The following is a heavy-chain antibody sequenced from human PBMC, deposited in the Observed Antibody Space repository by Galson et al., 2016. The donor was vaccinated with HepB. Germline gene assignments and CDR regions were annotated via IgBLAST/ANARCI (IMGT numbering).Heavy chain of an antibody. J-gene: IGHJ4*02. CDR3: ARDAYGTSHNDQ. CDR1: GGSISSSNW. CDR2: IGGDGSPT. V-gene: IGHV3-23*01. D-gene: IGHD3-10*01. Sequence: LSLTCAVSGGSISSSNWWRWVRQSPGQGLEWVSVIGGDGSPTYYADSVKGRFTISRDNFKSIFYLQMIGLRAEDTAVYFCARDAYGTSHNDQWGQGTLVTVSS.